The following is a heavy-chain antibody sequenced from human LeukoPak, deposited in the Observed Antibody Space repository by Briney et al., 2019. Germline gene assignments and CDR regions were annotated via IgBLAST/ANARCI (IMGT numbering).Heavy chain of an antibody. Sequence: SVKVSCKASGGTFSSYAISWVRQAPGQGLEWMGGIIPIFGTANYAQKFQGRVTITADESTSTAYMELSSLRSEDTAVYYCARFNGLERRMPFDYWGQGTLVTVSS. CDR2: IIPIFGTA. D-gene: IGHD1-1*01. V-gene: IGHV1-69*13. CDR1: GGTFSSYA. J-gene: IGHJ4*02. CDR3: ARFNGLERRMPFDY.